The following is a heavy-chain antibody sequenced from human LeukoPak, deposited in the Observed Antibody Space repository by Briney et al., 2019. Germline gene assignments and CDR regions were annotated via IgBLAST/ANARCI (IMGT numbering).Heavy chain of an antibody. CDR3: ARGGAARPDY. CDR1: GFTFSSYA. CDR2: ISYDGSNK. D-gene: IGHD6-6*01. Sequence: PGRSLRLSCAASGFTFSSYAMYWVRQAPGKGLEWVAVISYDGSNKYYADSVKGRFTISRDNAKNSLYLQMNTLRAEDTAVYYCARGGAARPDYWGQGTLVTVSS. J-gene: IGHJ4*02. V-gene: IGHV3-30-3*01.